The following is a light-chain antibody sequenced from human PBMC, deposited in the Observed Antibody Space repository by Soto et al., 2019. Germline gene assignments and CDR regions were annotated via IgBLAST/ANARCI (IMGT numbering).Light chain of an antibody. CDR1: QGVSSY. Sequence: DTQMTQSPSSLSASVGDRVTITCRASQGVSSYLAWYQQKPGKVPKLLISDASSVQSGVPSRFSGSGSGTDFTLTISSLQPEDIATYYCQQYNIVPWTFGQGTKVEIK. J-gene: IGKJ1*01. CDR2: DAS. CDR3: QQYNIVPWT. V-gene: IGKV1-27*01.